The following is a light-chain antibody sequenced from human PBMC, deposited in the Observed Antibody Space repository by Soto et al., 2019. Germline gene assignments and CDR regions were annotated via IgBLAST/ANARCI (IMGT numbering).Light chain of an antibody. Sequence: EVVLTQSPATLSLSPGEGVTLSCRASQSVGSYLAWYQQKPGQAPRLLIYDASNRATGIPARFSGSGSGTDFTLTISSLEPEDFAVYYCQQRSNWPITFGQGTRLEIK. CDR3: QQRSNWPIT. CDR2: DAS. CDR1: QSVGSY. J-gene: IGKJ5*01. V-gene: IGKV3-11*01.